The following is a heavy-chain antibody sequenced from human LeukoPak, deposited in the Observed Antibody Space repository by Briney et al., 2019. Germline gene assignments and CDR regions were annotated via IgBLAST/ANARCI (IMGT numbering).Heavy chain of an antibody. CDR3: ASTGIYCTSTSCSNYFHY. CDR1: GFTCDDYA. D-gene: IGHD2-2*01. V-gene: IGHV3-9*01. J-gene: IGHJ4*02. CDR2: TTLNSGTL. Sequence: PAGSLRLSCAASGFTCDDYAMHWLRQVQGKDLEGVLGTTLNSGTLGYVGCVKGRFTFSGDNAENSLYLQMNSLRAEDTAVYYCASTGIYCTSTSCSNYFHYWGQGTLVTVSS.